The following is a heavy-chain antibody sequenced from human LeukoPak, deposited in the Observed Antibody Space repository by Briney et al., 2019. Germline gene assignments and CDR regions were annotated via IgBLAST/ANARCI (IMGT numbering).Heavy chain of an antibody. V-gene: IGHV4-39*01. CDR3: ARIVVADFDY. D-gene: IGHD3-22*01. Sequence: PSETLSLTCTVSGGSVSSSSYYWGWIRQPPGKGLEWIGGIYSSGSTYYNPSLKSRVTISVDTSKNQFSLKLSSVTAADTAVYYCARIVVADFDYWGQGTLVTVSS. J-gene: IGHJ4*02. CDR1: GGSVSSSSYY. CDR2: IYSSGST.